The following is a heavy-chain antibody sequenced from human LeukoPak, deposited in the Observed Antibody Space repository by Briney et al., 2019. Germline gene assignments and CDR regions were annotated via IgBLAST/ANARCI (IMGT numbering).Heavy chain of an antibody. Sequence: ASVKVSCKASGYTFTVHYMHWVRQAPGQGLEWMGWINPNNGGTNYAQKFQGRVTMTRDSSISTAYMELNRLRSDDTAVYYCARVYDYGGESNYFDWWGQGSLVTVSS. V-gene: IGHV1-2*02. CDR3: ARVYDYGGESNYFDW. D-gene: IGHD4-23*01. CDR2: INPNNGGT. J-gene: IGHJ4*02. CDR1: GYTFTVHY.